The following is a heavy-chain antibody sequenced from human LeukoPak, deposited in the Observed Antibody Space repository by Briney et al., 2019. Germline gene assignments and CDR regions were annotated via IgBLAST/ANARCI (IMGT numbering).Heavy chain of an antibody. V-gene: IGHV4-59*01. CDR2: IYYSGST. CDR3: ARGERLGLDS. Sequence: SETLSLTCTVSGGSISSYYWSWIRQPPGKGLEWIAFIYYSGSTKYNPSLKSRVTISVDTSKNQFSLRLISVTAADTAVYYCARGERLGLDSWGQGTLVAVSS. J-gene: IGHJ5*01. D-gene: IGHD6-19*01. CDR1: GGSISSYY.